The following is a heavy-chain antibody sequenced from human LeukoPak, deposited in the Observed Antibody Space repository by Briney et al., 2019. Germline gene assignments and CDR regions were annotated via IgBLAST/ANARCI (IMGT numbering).Heavy chain of an antibody. V-gene: IGHV1-69*04. J-gene: IGHJ4*02. CDR1: GGTFSSYA. D-gene: IGHD2-15*01. Sequence: ASVKVSCKASGGTFSSYAISWVRQAPGQGLEWMGRIIPILGIANYAQKFQGRVTITADKSTSTAYMELSSLRSEDTAVYYCARDDCSGGSCYPTVDYWGQGTLVTVPS. CDR2: IIPILGIA. CDR3: ARDDCSGGSCYPTVDY.